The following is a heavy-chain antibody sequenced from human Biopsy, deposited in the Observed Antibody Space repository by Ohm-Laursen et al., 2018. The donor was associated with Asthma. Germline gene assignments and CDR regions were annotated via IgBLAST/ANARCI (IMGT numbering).Heavy chain of an antibody. Sequence: ASVTVFCKGSRDIFSSYGFSWVRQAPGQGLEWMGGIIPISLTPSYARRFRGRVTISADEYTRTAYMELSSLRSEDTAVYYCARDPSYFDPSVEGWHLWGQGTMVTVSS. D-gene: IGHD3-22*01. CDR3: ARDPSYFDPSVEGWHL. J-gene: IGHJ3*01. V-gene: IGHV1-69*13. CDR1: RDIFSSYG. CDR2: IIPISLTP.